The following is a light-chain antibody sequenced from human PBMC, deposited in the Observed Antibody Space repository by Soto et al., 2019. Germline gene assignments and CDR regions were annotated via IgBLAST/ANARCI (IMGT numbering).Light chain of an antibody. V-gene: IGKV3-20*01. CDR1: QSVSSSY. Sequence: EIVLTQSPGTLSLSPGERATLSCRASQSVSSSYLAWYQLKPGQAPSLLIYGASSRATGIPDRFSGSGSGTDFTLTISRLEPEDFAVYYCQQYGSSPLLTFGGATKVELK. CDR2: GAS. CDR3: QQYGSSPLLT. J-gene: IGKJ4*01.